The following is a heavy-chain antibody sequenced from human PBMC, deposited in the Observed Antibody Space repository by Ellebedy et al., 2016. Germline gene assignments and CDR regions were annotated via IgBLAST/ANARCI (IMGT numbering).Heavy chain of an antibody. CDR3: ALGDTMVSH. V-gene: IGHV3-23*01. Sequence: GESLKISXAASGFTFSSHAMNWVRQAPGKGLEWVSGVSGSGGSTYYADSVKGRFTISRDNSKNTLYLQMNSLRAEATAVYYCALGDTMVSHWGRGTLVTVSS. D-gene: IGHD3-10*01. J-gene: IGHJ1*01. CDR1: GFTFSSHA. CDR2: VSGSGGST.